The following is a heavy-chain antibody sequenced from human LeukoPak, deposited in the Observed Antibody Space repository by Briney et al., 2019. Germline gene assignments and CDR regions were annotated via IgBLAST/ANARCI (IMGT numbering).Heavy chain of an antibody. D-gene: IGHD5-24*01. CDR1: GYSFSGYW. Sequence: ESLKISCKGLGYSFSGYWNAWVRQRPGKGLEWMGIIYPGGSETRYDPSFQGQVTISADMSTSTAYLQWSSLRASDTAMYYCARASRDGYNQNFDHWGQGTLVTVCS. CDR2: IYPGGSET. J-gene: IGHJ4*02. V-gene: IGHV5-51*01. CDR3: ARASRDGYNQNFDH.